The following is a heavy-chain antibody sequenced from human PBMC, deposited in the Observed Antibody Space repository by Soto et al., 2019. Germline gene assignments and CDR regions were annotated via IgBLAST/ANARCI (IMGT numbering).Heavy chain of an antibody. CDR2: IHNSGTS. CDR3: ARDFYDSVGYTWFDS. CDR1: GDTSTSYY. V-gene: IGHV4-59*01. D-gene: IGHD3-22*01. J-gene: IGHJ5*01. Sequence: SETLSLTCTVSGDTSTSYYWGWIRQAPGKGLEWIGHIHNSGTSTHNPSLNGRVTISIDMSKKQFSLKLTPLTSADTAVYYCARDFYDSVGYTWFDSWSQGTLVTVSS.